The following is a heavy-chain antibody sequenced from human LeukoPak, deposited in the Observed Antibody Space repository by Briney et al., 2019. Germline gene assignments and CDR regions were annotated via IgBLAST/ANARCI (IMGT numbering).Heavy chain of an antibody. D-gene: IGHD3-16*02. Sequence: GGSLRLSCAASGFTFSDYYMSWIRQAPGKGLEWVSYISSSSSYTNYADSVKGRFTISRDNAKNSLYLQMYSLRAEDTAVYYCARGFELITFGGAIRKLNWFDSWGQGTLVTVSS. CDR3: ARGFELITFGGAIRKLNWFDS. V-gene: IGHV3-11*05. CDR1: GFTFSDYY. CDR2: ISSSSSYT. J-gene: IGHJ5*01.